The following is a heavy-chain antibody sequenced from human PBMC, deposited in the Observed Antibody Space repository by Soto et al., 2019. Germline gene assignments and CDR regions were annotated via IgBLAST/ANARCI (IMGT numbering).Heavy chain of an antibody. D-gene: IGHD6-13*01. V-gene: IGHV3-15*01. CDR1: GFTFSNAW. CDR2: IKSKTDGGTT. Sequence: GGSLRLSCAASGFTFSNAWMSWVRQAPGKGLEWVGRIKSKTDGGTTDYAAPVKGRFTISRDDSKNTLYLQMNSLKTEDTAVYYCTTDEPIRSWYDYWGQGTLVTVSS. J-gene: IGHJ4*02. CDR3: TTDEPIRSWYDY.